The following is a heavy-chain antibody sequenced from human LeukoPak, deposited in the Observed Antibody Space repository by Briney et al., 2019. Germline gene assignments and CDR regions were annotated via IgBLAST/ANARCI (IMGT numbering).Heavy chain of an antibody. J-gene: IGHJ3*02. D-gene: IGHD2-15*01. V-gene: IGHV4-30-4*01. CDR1: GASIRSGDYY. Sequence: RPSETLSLTCTVSGASIRSGDYYWSWIRQPPGKGLGWIGYIYDSGSTYYNPSLKSRITISVDTSENRFSLKLSSVTATDTAVYYCARDCSGGSCYGAFDIWGQGTMVTVSS. CDR2: IYDSGST. CDR3: ARDCSGGSCYGAFDI.